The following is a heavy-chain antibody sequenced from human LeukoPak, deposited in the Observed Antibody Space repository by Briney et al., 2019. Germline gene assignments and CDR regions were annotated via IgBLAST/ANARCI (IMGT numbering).Heavy chain of an antibody. Sequence: GGSLRLSCAASGFTFSSYAMSWVRQAPGKGLEWVSAISGSGGSTYYADSVKGRFTISRDNSKNTLYLQMNSLRAEDTAVYYCAKDLLGYYYDSSGYDYWCQGTLVTVSS. CDR2: ISGSGGST. V-gene: IGHV3-23*01. CDR3: AKDLLGYYYDSSGYDY. J-gene: IGHJ4*02. CDR1: GFTFSSYA. D-gene: IGHD3-22*01.